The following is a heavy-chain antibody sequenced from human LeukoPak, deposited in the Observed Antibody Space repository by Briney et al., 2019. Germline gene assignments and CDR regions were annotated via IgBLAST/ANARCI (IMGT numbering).Heavy chain of an antibody. J-gene: IGHJ6*03. CDR3: ARDTSGSFYYYMDV. Sequence: GGSLRLSCAASGFTFSSYSMIWVRQAPGKGLEWVSSISSSSSYIYYADSVKGRFTISRDNAKNSLYLQMNSLRAEDTAVYYCARDTSGSFYYYMDVWGKGTTVTVSS. D-gene: IGHD5-12*01. CDR1: GFTFSSYS. CDR2: ISSSSSYI. V-gene: IGHV3-21*01.